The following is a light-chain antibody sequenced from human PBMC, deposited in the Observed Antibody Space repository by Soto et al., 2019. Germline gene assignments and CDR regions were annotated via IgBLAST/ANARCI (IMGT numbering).Light chain of an antibody. Sequence: EIVLTQSPGTLSLSPGERATLSCRASQSVSNNYLAWYQQKPGQAPRLLIYDASNRATGVPARFSGSGSGTDFTLTISRLEPEDFAVYYCQQYGGTPPITFGQGTRLEIK. V-gene: IGKV3-20*01. CDR3: QQYGGTPPIT. CDR1: QSVSNNY. CDR2: DAS. J-gene: IGKJ5*01.